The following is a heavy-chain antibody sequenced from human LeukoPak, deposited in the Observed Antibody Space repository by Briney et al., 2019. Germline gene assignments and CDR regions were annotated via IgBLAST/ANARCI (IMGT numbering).Heavy chain of an antibody. CDR1: GFTFSSYS. CDR2: IYYSGST. J-gene: IGHJ5*02. D-gene: IGHD5-18*01. Sequence: GSLRLSCAASGFTFSSYSMHWVRQAPGKGLEWIGYIYYSGSTNYNPSLKSRVTISVDTSKNQFSLKLSSVTAADTAVYYCARGWKYSYGTNWFDPWGQGTLVTVSS. CDR3: ARGWKYSYGTNWFDP. V-gene: IGHV4-59*01.